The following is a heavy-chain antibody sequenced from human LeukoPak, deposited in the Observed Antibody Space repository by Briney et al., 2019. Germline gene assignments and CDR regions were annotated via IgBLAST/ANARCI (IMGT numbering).Heavy chain of an antibody. D-gene: IGHD1-1*01. CDR2: ISSSGST. J-gene: IGHJ4*02. CDR1: GGSVSNDF. Sequence: SETLSLTCTVSGGSVSNDFWTWIRQPPGKGLEWIGYISSSGSTHYNPSLESRVTISEETPRTQFSLKLNSVTASDTAVYYCARYNGLFDSWGQGTLVTVSS. CDR3: ARYNGLFDS. V-gene: IGHV4-4*09.